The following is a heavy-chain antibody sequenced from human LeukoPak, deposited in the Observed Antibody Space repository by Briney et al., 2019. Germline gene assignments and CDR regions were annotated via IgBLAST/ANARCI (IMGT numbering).Heavy chain of an antibody. D-gene: IGHD5-24*01. Sequence: ASVKVSCKASGYTFTSYYMHWVRQAPGQGLEWMGIINPSGGRTSYAQKFQGRVAMTRDTSTSTVYMELSSLRSEDTAVYYCATYGYTPQAYYYGMDVWGQGTTVTVSS. CDR3: ATYGYTPQAYYYGMDV. CDR1: GYTFTSYY. CDR2: INPSGGRT. V-gene: IGHV1-46*01. J-gene: IGHJ6*02.